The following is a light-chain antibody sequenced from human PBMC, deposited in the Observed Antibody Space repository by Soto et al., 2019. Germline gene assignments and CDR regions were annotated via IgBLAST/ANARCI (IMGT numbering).Light chain of an antibody. J-gene: IGKJ5*01. V-gene: IGKV1-9*01. CDR2: AAS. Sequence: DIQLTQSPSFLSASVRDRVTITCRASQDIGSYLAWYQQKPGKAPKLLIYAASSLQSGVPSRFSGSGSGTDFTLTIRSLQPEDFATYYCQHLNTYPVTFGQGTRLEIK. CDR1: QDIGSY. CDR3: QHLNTYPVT.